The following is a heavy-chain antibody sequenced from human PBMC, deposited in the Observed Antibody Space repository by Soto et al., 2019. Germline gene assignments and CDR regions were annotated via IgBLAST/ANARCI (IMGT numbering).Heavy chain of an antibody. Sequence: EVQLVESGGDLVQPGGSLRLSCAASGFTFSTYWMSWVRQAPGKGLEWVANIKQDASEKYYVDSVKGRFTISRDNAKNALYLQMSSLRAEDTAVYYCARTARGPYDYWGQGTLVTVSS. CDR3: ARTARGPYDY. CDR2: IKQDASEK. J-gene: IGHJ4*02. V-gene: IGHV3-7*01. CDR1: GFTFSTYW. D-gene: IGHD3-10*01.